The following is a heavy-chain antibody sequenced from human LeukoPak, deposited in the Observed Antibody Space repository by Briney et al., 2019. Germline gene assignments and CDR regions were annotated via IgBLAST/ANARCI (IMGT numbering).Heavy chain of an antibody. CDR3: ARAYCGDDCSFDY. J-gene: IGHJ4*02. V-gene: IGHV1-18*04. Sequence: GESLKISCKSSGYSFPSYWIGWVRQMPGNGLEWMGWISAYNGNTNYAQNLQGRVTMTTDTSTSTAYMELRSLGSDDTAVYYCARAYCGDDCSFDYWGQGTLVTVSS. D-gene: IGHD2-21*02. CDR2: ISAYNGNT. CDR1: GYSFPSYW.